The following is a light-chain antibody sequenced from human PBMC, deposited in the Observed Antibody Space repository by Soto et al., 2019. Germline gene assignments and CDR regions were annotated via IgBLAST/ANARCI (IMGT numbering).Light chain of an antibody. CDR2: DVT. CDR3: CSFAGSYSDV. V-gene: IGLV2-11*01. Sequence: QSALTQPRAVSASPGQSVTISCTGTSSDVGRYDYVSWYQQHPGKAPKLIVYDVTERPSGVPDRFSGSKSGNTASLTISGLQAEDEADYSCCSFAGSYSDVFGTGTKVTVL. CDR1: SSDVGRYDY. J-gene: IGLJ1*01.